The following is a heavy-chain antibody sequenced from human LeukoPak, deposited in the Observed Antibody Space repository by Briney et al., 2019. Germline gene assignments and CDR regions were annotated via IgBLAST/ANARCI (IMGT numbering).Heavy chain of an antibody. Sequence: ASVKVSCKVSGYTLTELSMHWVRRAPGKGLEWMGGFDPEDGETIYAQKFQGRVTMTEDTSADTAYMELSSLRSEDTAVYYCATSLGHLYGSGPVDYWGQGTLVTVSS. CDR3: ATSLGHLYGSGPVDY. CDR2: FDPEDGET. J-gene: IGHJ4*02. CDR1: GYTLTELS. D-gene: IGHD3-10*01. V-gene: IGHV1-24*01.